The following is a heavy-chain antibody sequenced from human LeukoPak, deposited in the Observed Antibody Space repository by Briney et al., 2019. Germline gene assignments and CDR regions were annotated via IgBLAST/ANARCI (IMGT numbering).Heavy chain of an antibody. CDR3: ARESSSRQFVFDV. D-gene: IGHD6-13*01. CDR2: SSSDGGEQ. V-gene: IGHV3-30*15. Sequence: GTSLRLSCAASGFTFRGNLLHWVRQAPGKGLEWVAGSSSDGGEQYYADSVKGRFTFSRDNSKSTLVLQMGSLRPDDTAVYYCARESSSRQFVFDVWGQGTLVTVSS. J-gene: IGHJ3*01. CDR1: GFTFRGNL.